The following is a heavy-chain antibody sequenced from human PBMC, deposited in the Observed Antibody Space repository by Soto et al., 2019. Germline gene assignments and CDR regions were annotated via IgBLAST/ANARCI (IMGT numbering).Heavy chain of an antibody. D-gene: IGHD6-6*01. CDR1: GYNFFSYG. V-gene: IGHV1-18*04. Sequence: ASVKVSCKASGYNFFSYGISWVRQAPGQGLEWMGWITAYNNKTKFDQRLQGRVTLTTDTSTTTAYMELRSLRSDDTAVYYCARTRVARPGYYGMDVWSQGTTVTVSS. J-gene: IGHJ6*02. CDR2: ITAYNNKT. CDR3: ARTRVARPGYYGMDV.